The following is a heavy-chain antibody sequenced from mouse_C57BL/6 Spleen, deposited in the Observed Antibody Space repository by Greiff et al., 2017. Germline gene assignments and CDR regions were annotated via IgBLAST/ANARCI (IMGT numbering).Heavy chain of an antibody. D-gene: IGHD3-2*02. V-gene: IGHV1-55*01. Sequence: VQLQQPGAELVKPGASVKMSCKASGYTFTSYWITWVKQRPGQGLEWIGDIYPGSGSTNYNEKFKSKATLTVDTSSSTAYMQLSSLTSEDSAVYYCARSRRQLRPLFDDWGQGTTLTVSS. CDR3: ARSRRQLRPLFDD. CDR2: IYPGSGST. J-gene: IGHJ2*01. CDR1: GYTFTSYW.